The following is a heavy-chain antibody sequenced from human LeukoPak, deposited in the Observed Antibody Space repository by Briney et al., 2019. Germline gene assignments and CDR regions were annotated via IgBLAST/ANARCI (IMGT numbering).Heavy chain of an antibody. D-gene: IGHD3-22*01. CDR2: IYYSGST. V-gene: IGHV4-30-4*01. CDR1: SGSISSGDYY. Sequence: SQTLPLTCTVSSGSISSGDYYWSWIRQPPGKGLEWIGYIYYSGSTYYNPSLKSRVTISVDTSKNQFSLKLSSVTAADTAVYYCARGHYYDSSGQLDYWGQGTLVTVSS. CDR3: ARGHYYDSSGQLDY. J-gene: IGHJ4*02.